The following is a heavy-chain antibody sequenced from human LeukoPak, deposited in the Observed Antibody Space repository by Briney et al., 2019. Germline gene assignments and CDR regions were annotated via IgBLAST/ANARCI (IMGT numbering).Heavy chain of an antibody. CDR1: GGSISSGGYY. CDR2: IYYSGSS. J-gene: IGHJ4*02. V-gene: IGHV4-31*03. CDR3: ARWGLRGKNHFDY. D-gene: IGHD3-16*01. Sequence: SETLSLTCTVSGGSISSGGYYWSWIRQHPGKGLEWIGYIYYSGSSYYNPSPKSRVTISVDTSKNQFSLKLSSVTAADTAVYYCARWGLRGKNHFDYWGQGTLVTVSS.